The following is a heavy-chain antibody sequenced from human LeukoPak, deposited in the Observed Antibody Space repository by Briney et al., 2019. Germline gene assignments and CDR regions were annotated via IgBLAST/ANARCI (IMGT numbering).Heavy chain of an antibody. CDR3: ARSYYDSSGYPDAFDI. CDR1: GGSISSSSYY. Sequence: SETLSLTCTVSGGSISSSSYYWGWIRQPPGKGLEWIGSIYYSGSTYYNPSLKSRVTISVDTSKNQFSLKLSSVTAADTAVYYCARSYYDSSGYPDAFDIWGQGKMVTVSS. J-gene: IGHJ3*02. CDR2: IYYSGST. V-gene: IGHV4-39*01. D-gene: IGHD3-22*01.